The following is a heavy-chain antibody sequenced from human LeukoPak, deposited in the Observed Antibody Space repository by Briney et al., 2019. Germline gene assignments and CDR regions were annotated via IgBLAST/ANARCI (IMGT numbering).Heavy chain of an antibody. D-gene: IGHD2-15*01. CDR2: ISSSSSTI. Sequence: GGSLRLSCAASGFTFSSYSMNWVRQAPGKGLEWVSYISSSSSTIYYADSVKGRFTISRDNAKNSLYLQMNSLRAEDTAVYYCARRVVVAAWSYWGQGTLVTVSS. J-gene: IGHJ4*02. CDR1: GFTFSSYS. V-gene: IGHV3-48*01. CDR3: ARRVVVAAWSY.